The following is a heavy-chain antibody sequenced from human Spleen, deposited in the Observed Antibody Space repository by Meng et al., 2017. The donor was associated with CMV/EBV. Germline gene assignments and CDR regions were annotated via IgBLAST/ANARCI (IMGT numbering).Heavy chain of an antibody. D-gene: IGHD5-12*01. CDR3: ARDHSGYDYGWFDP. CDR2: IYHSGKT. J-gene: IGHJ5*02. V-gene: IGHV4-38-2*02. CDR1: GDSISNGYY. Sequence: GSLRLSCIVSGDSISNGYYWGWIRQSPGKGLESIGNIYHSGKTYYNPSLKSRVTMLVDTSKNQFSLKLGSVTAAETAVYYCARDHSGYDYGWFDPWGQGTLVTVSS.